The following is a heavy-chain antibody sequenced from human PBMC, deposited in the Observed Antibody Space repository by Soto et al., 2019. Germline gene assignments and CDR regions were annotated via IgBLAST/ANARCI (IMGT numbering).Heavy chain of an antibody. D-gene: IGHD3-3*01. V-gene: IGHV3-23*01. CDR3: AKDRAGSSTSLGVVIIPGYYFDY. J-gene: IGHJ4*02. CDR2: ISGSGGST. CDR1: GFTFSSYA. Sequence: EVQLLESGGGLVQPGGSLRLSCAASGFTFSSYAMSWVRQAPGEGLEWVSAISGSGGSTYYADSVKGRFTMSRDNSKNTLYLQRNGLRAEDRAVYYCAKDRAGSSTSLGVVIIPGYYFDYWGQGTLVTVSS.